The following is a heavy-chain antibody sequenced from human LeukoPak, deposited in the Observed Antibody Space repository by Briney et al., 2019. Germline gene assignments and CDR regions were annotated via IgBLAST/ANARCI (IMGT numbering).Heavy chain of an antibody. CDR2: ISSSGSTI. D-gene: IGHD6-6*01. Sequence: GGSLRLSCAASGFTFSDYYMSWIRQAPGKGLEWVSYISSSGSTIYYADSVKGRFTISRDNAKNSLYLQMNGLRAEDTAVYYCARGGYSSSFGYYYYYMDVWGKGTTVTVSS. V-gene: IGHV3-11*01. J-gene: IGHJ6*03. CDR3: ARGGYSSSFGYYYYYMDV. CDR1: GFTFSDYY.